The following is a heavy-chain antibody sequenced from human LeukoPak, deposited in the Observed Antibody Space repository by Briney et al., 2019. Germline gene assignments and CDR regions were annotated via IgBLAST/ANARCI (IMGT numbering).Heavy chain of an antibody. D-gene: IGHD3-22*01. Sequence: PSETLSLTCAVSGGSISSSNWWSWVRQPPGKGLEWIGEIYHSGSTNYNPSLKSRVTISVDKSKNQFSLKPSSVTAADTAVYYCARDLGGYYYDSRSLGYWGQGTLVTVSS. CDR1: GGSISSSNW. CDR3: ARDLGGYYYDSRSLGY. J-gene: IGHJ4*02. CDR2: IYHSGST. V-gene: IGHV4-4*02.